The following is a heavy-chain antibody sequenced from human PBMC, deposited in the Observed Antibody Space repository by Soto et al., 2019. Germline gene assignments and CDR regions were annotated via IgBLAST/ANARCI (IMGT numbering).Heavy chain of an antibody. Sequence: GESLKISCKGSGYSFTSYWISWVRQMPGKGLEWMGRIDPSDSYTNYSPSFQGHVTISADKSISTAYLQWSSLKASDTAMYYCASHRSPYYYCGMDVWGQGTTVTVSS. V-gene: IGHV5-10-1*01. CDR1: GYSFTSYW. CDR3: ASHRSPYYYCGMDV. CDR2: IDPSDSYT. J-gene: IGHJ6*02.